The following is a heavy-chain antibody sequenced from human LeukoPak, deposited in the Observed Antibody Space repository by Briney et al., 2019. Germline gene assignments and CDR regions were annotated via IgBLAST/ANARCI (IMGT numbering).Heavy chain of an antibody. D-gene: IGHD4-17*01. Sequence: SETLSLTCAVYGGSFSGYYWSWIRQPPGKGLEWIGGINHSGSTNYNPSLKSRVTISVDTSKNQFSLKLSSVTAADTAVYYCARGRRFPDVWGKGTTVTVSS. V-gene: IGHV4-34*01. CDR1: GGSFSGYY. CDR3: ARGRRFPDV. CDR2: INHSGST. J-gene: IGHJ6*04.